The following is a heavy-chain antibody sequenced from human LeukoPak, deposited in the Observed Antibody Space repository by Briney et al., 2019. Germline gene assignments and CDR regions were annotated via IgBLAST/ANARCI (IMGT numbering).Heavy chain of an antibody. J-gene: IGHJ4*02. CDR2: IKQDGSEK. V-gene: IGHV3-7*01. Sequence: GALRLFCGAFGIHLRTFWKSWVRQASGEGVEGVASIKQDGSEKYYVDSVKGRFTISRDNAKNTLYLQMNSLRAEDTAVYYCARGLYGSPGDNWGQGTLVSVSS. D-gene: IGHD1-26*01. CDR3: ARGLYGSPGDN. CDR1: GIHLRTFW.